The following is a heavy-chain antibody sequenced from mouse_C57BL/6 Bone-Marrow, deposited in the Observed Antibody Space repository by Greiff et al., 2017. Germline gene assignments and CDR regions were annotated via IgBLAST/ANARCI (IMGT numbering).Heavy chain of an antibody. Sequence: EVQLQESGPELVKPGASVKISCKASGYSFTDYNMNWVKQSNGKSLEWIGVINPNYGTTSYNQKFKGKATLTVDQSSSTAYMQLNSLTSEDSAVYYCAREDLCYGNFYWYFDVWGTGTTVTVSS. CDR3: AREDLCYGNFYWYFDV. V-gene: IGHV1-39*01. D-gene: IGHD2-1*01. CDR1: GYSFTDYN. J-gene: IGHJ1*03. CDR2: INPNYGTT.